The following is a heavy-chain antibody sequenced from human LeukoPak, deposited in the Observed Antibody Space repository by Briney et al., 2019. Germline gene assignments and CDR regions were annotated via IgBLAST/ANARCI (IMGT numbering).Heavy chain of an antibody. V-gene: IGHV1-2*02. Sequence: ASVKVSCKASGYTFTGYYMHWVRQAPGQGLEWMGWINPNSGGTNYAQKFQGRVTMTRDTSISTAYMELSRLRSDDTAVYYCALIVVVATNPYNWFDPWGLGTLVTVSS. D-gene: IGHD2-15*01. CDR3: ALIVVVATNPYNWFDP. CDR2: INPNSGGT. CDR1: GYTFTGYY. J-gene: IGHJ5*02.